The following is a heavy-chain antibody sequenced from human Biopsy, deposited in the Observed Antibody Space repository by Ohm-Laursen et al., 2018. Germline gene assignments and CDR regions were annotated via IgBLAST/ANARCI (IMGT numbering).Heavy chain of an antibody. CDR1: GGSISSYY. D-gene: IGHD2/OR15-2a*01. V-gene: IGHV4-59*01. CDR3: ARATNSTGWPYYYFYGMDV. CDR2: IYYSGST. J-gene: IGHJ6*02. Sequence: SQTLSLTCTVSGGSISSYYWNWIRQPPGKGLEWIGYIYYSGSTNYNPSLKSRATISVDTSKNQFSLRLNSVTAADTAVYYCARATNSTGWPYYYFYGMDVWGQGTTVTVSS.